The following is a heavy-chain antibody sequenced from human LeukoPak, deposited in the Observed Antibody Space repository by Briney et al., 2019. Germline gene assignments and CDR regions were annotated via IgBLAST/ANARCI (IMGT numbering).Heavy chain of an antibody. CDR2: IIPIFGTA. CDR3: AREVAYYFDC. CDR1: GGTFSSYA. V-gene: IGHV1-69*06. J-gene: IGHJ4*02. Sequence: SVKVSCKASGGTFSSYAISWVRQAPGQGLEWMGGIIPIFGTANYAQKFQGRVTITADKSTSTAYMKLSSLRSEDTAVYYCAREVAYYFDCWGQGTLVTVSS.